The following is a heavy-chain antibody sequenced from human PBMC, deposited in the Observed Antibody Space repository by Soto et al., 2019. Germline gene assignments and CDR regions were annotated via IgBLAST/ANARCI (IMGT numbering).Heavy chain of an antibody. CDR3: ARDSATQGGAFDI. CDR1: GGTFSSYT. J-gene: IGHJ3*02. V-gene: IGHV1-69*04. CDR2: IIPILGIA. D-gene: IGHD2-15*01. Sequence: GASVKLSCKASGGTFSSYTISWVRQAPGQGLEWMGRIIPILGIANYAQKFQGRVTITADKSTSTAYMELSSLRSEDTAVYYCARDSATQGGAFDIWGQGTMVTVSS.